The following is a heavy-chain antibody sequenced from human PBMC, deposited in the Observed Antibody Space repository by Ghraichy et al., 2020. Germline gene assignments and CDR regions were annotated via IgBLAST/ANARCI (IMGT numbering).Heavy chain of an antibody. J-gene: IGHJ4*02. D-gene: IGHD6-13*01. Sequence: GESLNISCAASGFTVSNNYMNWVRQAPGKGLEWVSTIHSGVATYYADSVKGRFTISRDNSKNTLYLQMNSLRAEDTAVYYCASIPARMYSSSWYFHYWGQGTLVTVSS. CDR1: GFTVSNNY. CDR3: ASIPARMYSSSWYFHY. V-gene: IGHV3-53*01. CDR2: IHSGVAT.